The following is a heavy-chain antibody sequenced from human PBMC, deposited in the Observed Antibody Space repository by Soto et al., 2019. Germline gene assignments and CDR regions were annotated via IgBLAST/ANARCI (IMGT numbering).Heavy chain of an antibody. CDR3: ASFAAYGDYPPRNDY. V-gene: IGHV3-74*01. D-gene: IGHD4-17*01. CDR1: GFTVSNSW. J-gene: IGHJ4*02. Sequence: GGSLRLSCAASGFTVSNSWMLWVRQAPGKWLVWVAHVEKDGSGISYADSVKGRFTVSRDNAKNTIYLQMNSLRVEDTAVYYCASFAAYGDYPPRNDYWGQGXLVTVSS. CDR2: VEKDGSGI.